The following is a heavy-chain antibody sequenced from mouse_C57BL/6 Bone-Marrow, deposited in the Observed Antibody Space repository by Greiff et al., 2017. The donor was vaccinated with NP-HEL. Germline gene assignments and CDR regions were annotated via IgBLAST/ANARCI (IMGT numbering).Heavy chain of an antibody. CDR1: GYTFTDYY. CDR2: INPNNGGT. J-gene: IGHJ2*01. Sequence: EVQLQQSGPELVKPGASVKISCKASGYTFTDYYMNWVKQSHGKSLEWIGDINPNNGGTSYNQKFKGKATLTVDKSSSTAYMELRSLTSEDSAVYYCARRGIVVATDYFDYWGQGTTLTVSS. V-gene: IGHV1-26*01. D-gene: IGHD1-1*01. CDR3: ARRGIVVATDYFDY.